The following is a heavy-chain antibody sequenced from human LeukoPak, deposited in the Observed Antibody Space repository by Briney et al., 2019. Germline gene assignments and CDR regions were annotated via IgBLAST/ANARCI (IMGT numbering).Heavy chain of an antibody. V-gene: IGHV4-30-4*08. J-gene: IGHJ6*03. D-gene: IGHD2-15*01. CDR2: IYYSGST. Sequence: PSQXXSLTCTVSGGSISSGYYYWRWIRQPPGKGLEWIGYIYYSGSTYYKPSLKSRITISVETSKNQFSLKLSSVIAADTAVYYCARYCSGTDYYYYYMDVWGKGTTVTVSS. CDR3: ARYCSGTDYYYYYMDV. CDR1: GGSISSGYYY.